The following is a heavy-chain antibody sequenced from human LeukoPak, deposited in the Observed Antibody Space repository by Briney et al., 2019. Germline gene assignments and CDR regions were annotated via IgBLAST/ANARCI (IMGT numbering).Heavy chain of an antibody. Sequence: GASVKVSCKTSGYTFIDYYVHWMRKAPGQGLEWMGWINPNSGGTNYAQKFQGRVTMTRDTSISTAYMELSRLRSDDTAVYYCAGQRRGYSGYDFYAFDIWGQGTMVTVSS. CDR2: INPNSGGT. J-gene: IGHJ3*02. V-gene: IGHV1-2*02. D-gene: IGHD5-12*01. CDR1: GYTFIDYY. CDR3: AGQRRGYSGYDFYAFDI.